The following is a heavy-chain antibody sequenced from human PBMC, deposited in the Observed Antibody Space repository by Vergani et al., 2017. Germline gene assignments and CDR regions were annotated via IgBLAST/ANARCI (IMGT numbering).Heavy chain of an antibody. J-gene: IGHJ3*02. CDR2: IYSTGST. V-gene: IGHV4-59*12. CDR1: GGSISSYY. D-gene: IGHD6-6*01. Sequence: QVQLQESGPGLVKPSETLSLTCTVSGGSISSYYWSWIRQPPGKGLEWIGYIYSTGSTHHNPSLRRRINMSVDTSKNQFSLNLSSVTAADTAVYYCTRELLEYGSSFAFDTWGQGTMVAVSS. CDR3: TRELLEYGSSFAFDT.